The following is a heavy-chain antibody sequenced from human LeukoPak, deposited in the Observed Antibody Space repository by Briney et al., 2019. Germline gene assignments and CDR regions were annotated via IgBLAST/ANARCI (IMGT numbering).Heavy chain of an antibody. J-gene: IGHJ3*02. V-gene: IGHV3-33*06. CDR1: GFTFSSYG. CDR2: IWYDGSNK. CDR3: AKEFEYSSSPDAFDI. D-gene: IGHD6-6*01. Sequence: GRSLRLSCAASGFTFSSYGMHWVRQAPGKGLEWVAVIWYDGSNKYYADSVKGRFTISRDNSKDTLYLQMNSLRAEDTAVYYCAKEFEYSSSPDAFDIWGQGTMVTVSS.